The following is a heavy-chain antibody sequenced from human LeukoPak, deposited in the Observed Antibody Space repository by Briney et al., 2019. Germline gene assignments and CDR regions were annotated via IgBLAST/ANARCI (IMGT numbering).Heavy chain of an antibody. CDR1: EFSVGSNY. D-gene: IGHD2/OR15-2a*01. J-gene: IGHJ6*03. CDR3: AKYYDEAPYYYYYMDV. Sequence: GGSLRLSCAASEFSVGSNYMTWVRQAPGKGLEWVSLIYSGGSTYYADSVKGRFTISRDNSKNTLYLQMNSLRAEDTAVYYCAKYYDEAPYYYYYMDVWGKGTTVTISS. CDR2: IYSGGST. V-gene: IGHV3-53*01.